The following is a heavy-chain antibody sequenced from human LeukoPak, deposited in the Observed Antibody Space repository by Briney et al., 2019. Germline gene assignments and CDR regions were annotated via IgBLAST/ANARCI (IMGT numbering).Heavy chain of an antibody. V-gene: IGHV3-21*01. CDR1: GFAFSSYS. CDR2: ISSSSSYI. Sequence: GGSLRLSCAASGFAFSSYSMNWVRQAPGKGLEWVSSISSSSSYIYYADSVKGRFTISRDNAKNSLYLQMNSLRAEDTAVYYCARGVGYYYMDVWGKGTTVTISS. J-gene: IGHJ6*03. D-gene: IGHD2-15*01. CDR3: ARGVGYYYMDV.